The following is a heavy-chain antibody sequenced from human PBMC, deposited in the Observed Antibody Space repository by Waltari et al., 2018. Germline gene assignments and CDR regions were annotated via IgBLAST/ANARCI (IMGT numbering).Heavy chain of an antibody. CDR3: AKFPGAESFDI. Sequence: EVQLLESGGGLVQPGGSLRLSCAGTGFTFSSHSLAWVRQAPGKGLGWVSAIGGTISCNYYADSVKRRFTISIDNFMTTLYLQMTSLRADATAVYYCAKFPGAESFDIWGQGTMVNVSS. V-gene: IGHV3-23*01. D-gene: IGHD3-10*01. CDR1: GFTFSSHS. J-gene: IGHJ3*02. CDR2: IGGTISCN.